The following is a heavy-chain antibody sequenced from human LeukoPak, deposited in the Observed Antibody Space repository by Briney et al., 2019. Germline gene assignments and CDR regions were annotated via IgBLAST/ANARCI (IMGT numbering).Heavy chain of an antibody. CDR1: GYTFTSYG. CDR2: ISAYYGNT. J-gene: IGHJ6*03. D-gene: IGHD2-2*01. Sequence: ASVKVSCKASGYTFTSYGISWVRQAPGQGLEWMGWISAYYGNTNYAQKLQGRVTMTTDTSTSTAYMELRSLRSDDTAVYYCARLQAQYCSSTSCYLGGDLYYYYYMDVWGKGTTVTVSS. V-gene: IGHV1-18*01. CDR3: ARLQAQYCSSTSCYLGGDLYYYYYMDV.